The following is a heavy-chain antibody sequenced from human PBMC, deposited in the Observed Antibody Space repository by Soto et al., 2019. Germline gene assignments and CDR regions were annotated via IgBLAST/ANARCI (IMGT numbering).Heavy chain of an antibody. Sequence: GGSLRLSCAASGFTFSSYGMHWVRQAPGKGLEWVAVISYDGSNKYYADSVKGRFTISRDNSKNTLYLQMNTLRVEDTAVYYCVRQIHYPHYGLDVWGQGTAVTVSS. D-gene: IGHD3-10*01. CDR3: VRQIHYPHYGLDV. J-gene: IGHJ6*02. CDR1: GFTFSSYG. V-gene: IGHV3-30*03. CDR2: ISYDGSNK.